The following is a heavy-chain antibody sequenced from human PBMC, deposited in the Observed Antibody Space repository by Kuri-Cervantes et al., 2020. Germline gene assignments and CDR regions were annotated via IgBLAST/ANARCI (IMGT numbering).Heavy chain of an antibody. CDR1: GYSFTSYW. J-gene: IGHJ4*02. V-gene: IGHV5-51*01. CDR2: IYPSDSDT. Sequence: GGSLRLSCKGSGYSFTSYWIGWVRQMPGKGLEWMGIIYPSDSDTRYSPSFQGQVTISADKSISTAYLQWSSLKASDTAMYYCARHGSIAAVFDYWGQGTLVTVSS. CDR3: ARHGSIAAVFDY. D-gene: IGHD6-13*01.